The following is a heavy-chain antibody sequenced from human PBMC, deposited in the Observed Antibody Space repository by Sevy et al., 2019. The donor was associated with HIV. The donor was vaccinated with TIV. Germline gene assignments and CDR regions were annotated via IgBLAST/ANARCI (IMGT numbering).Heavy chain of an antibody. J-gene: IGHJ4*02. V-gene: IGHV1-18*01. CDR3: ARDPDKMYYDFWSGYYSFDY. D-gene: IGHD3-3*01. CDR2: ISAYNGNT. CDR1: GYTFTSYG. Sequence: ASVKVSCKASGYTFTSYGMSWVRQAPGQGLEWMGWISAYNGNTNYAQKLQGRVTMTTDTSTSTAYMELRSLRSDDTAVYYCARDPDKMYYDFWSGYYSFDYWGQGALVTVSS.